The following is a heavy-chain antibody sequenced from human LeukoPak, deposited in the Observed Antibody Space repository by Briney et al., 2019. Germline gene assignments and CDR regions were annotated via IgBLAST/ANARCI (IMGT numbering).Heavy chain of an antibody. CDR3: ARGAAGYVGASSFDY. CDR2: ISSSTTYI. D-gene: IGHD1-26*01. J-gene: IGHJ4*02. CDR1: GVTFSSYA. Sequence: GGSLRLSCAVSGVTFSSYAMTWVRQAPGKGLEWISSISSSTTYISYADSVKGRFTISRDNAENSLYLQMNSLRAEDTAVYYCARGAAGYVGASSFDYWGQGTLVTVSS. V-gene: IGHV3-21*01.